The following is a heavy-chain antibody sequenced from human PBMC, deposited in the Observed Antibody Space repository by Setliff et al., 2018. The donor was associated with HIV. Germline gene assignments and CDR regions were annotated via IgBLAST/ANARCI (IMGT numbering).Heavy chain of an antibody. Sequence: ASVKVSCKASGYTFTGYGIGWVRQAPGQGLEWMGWISPYNGHTNYAQKLQGRVTMTTDTSTSTTYMELTSLRSDDTAVYYCARWSCGRATCYDSPYNWFDPWGQGTLVTVSS. CDR1: GYTFTGYG. V-gene: IGHV1-18*01. D-gene: IGHD2-2*01. J-gene: IGHJ5*02. CDR3: ARWSCGRATCYDSPYNWFDP. CDR2: ISPYNGHT.